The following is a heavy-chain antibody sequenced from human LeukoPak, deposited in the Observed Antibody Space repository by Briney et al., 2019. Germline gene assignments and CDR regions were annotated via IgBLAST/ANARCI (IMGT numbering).Heavy chain of an antibody. V-gene: IGHV3-9*01. Sequence: PGGSLRLSCAASGFTFDDYAMHWVRQAPGKGLERVSGISWNSGSIGYADSVKGRFTISRDNAKNSLYLQMNSLRAEDTALYYCAKAPYYYDSSGCYDYWGQGTLVTVSS. J-gene: IGHJ4*02. CDR2: ISWNSGSI. CDR3: AKAPYYYDSSGCYDY. D-gene: IGHD3-22*01. CDR1: GFTFDDYA.